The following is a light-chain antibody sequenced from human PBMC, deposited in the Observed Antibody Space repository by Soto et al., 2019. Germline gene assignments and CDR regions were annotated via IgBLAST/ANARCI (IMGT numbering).Light chain of an antibody. CDR3: QQYNNWPPWT. J-gene: IGKJ1*01. CDR1: QSVSSN. Sequence: EIVMTQSPATPSVSPGERATLSCRASQSVSSNSAWYQQKPGQAPRLLIYGASTRATGIPARFSGSGSGTEFTLTISSLQSEDFAVYYCQQYNNWPPWTFGQGTKVEIK. V-gene: IGKV3-15*01. CDR2: GAS.